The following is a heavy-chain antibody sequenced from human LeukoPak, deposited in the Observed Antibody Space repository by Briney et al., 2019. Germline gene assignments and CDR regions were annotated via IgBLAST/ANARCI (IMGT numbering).Heavy chain of an antibody. D-gene: IGHD4-17*01. V-gene: IGHV5-10-1*01. CDR2: FDPRDSQS. CDR3: AAYGDNPHY. Sequence: GASLTISFKTSGYSFTNYWIIWVRQVPGEGLEWMGRFDPRDSQSNYSPSFQGHVTISTDNSITTAYLQWSSLRASDTAMYYCAAYGDNPHYWGQGTQVTVSS. J-gene: IGHJ4*02. CDR1: GYSFTNYW.